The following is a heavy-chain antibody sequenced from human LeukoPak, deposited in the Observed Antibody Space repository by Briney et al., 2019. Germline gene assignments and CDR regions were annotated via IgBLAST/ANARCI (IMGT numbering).Heavy chain of an antibody. CDR3: ARDPYCSSTSCYHYFDY. Sequence: GGSLRLSCAASGFTFSSYAMHWVRQAPGKGLEWVAVISYDGSNKYYADSVKGRFTISRDNSKNTLYLQVNSLRAEDTAVYYCARDPYCSSTSCYHYFDYWGQGTLVTVSS. D-gene: IGHD2-2*01. CDR1: GFTFSSYA. V-gene: IGHV3-30-3*01. CDR2: ISYDGSNK. J-gene: IGHJ4*02.